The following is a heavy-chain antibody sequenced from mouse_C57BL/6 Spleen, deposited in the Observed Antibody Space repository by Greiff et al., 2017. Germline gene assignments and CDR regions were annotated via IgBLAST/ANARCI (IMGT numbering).Heavy chain of an antibody. CDR1: GFNIKDDY. CDR3: TKGYSNYEDAY. J-gene: IGHJ3*01. CDR2: IDPENGDT. D-gene: IGHD2-5*01. V-gene: IGHV14-4*01. Sequence: VHVKQSGAELVRPGASVKLSCTASGFNIKDDYMHWVKQRPEQGLEWIGWIDPENGDTEYASKFQGKATITADTSSNTAYLQLSSLTSEDTAVYYCTKGYSNYEDAYWGQGTLVTVSA.